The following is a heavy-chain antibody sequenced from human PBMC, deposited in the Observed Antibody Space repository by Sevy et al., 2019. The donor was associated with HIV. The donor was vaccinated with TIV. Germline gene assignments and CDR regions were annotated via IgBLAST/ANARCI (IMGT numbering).Heavy chain of an antibody. J-gene: IGHJ4*02. CDR2: FDPEDGQR. CDR1: RYTLTKVS. CDR3: AATREYYYGNSGYFDY. Sequence: ASVKVSCRVSRYTLTKVSMHWVRQAPGKGLEWMGSFDPEDGQRIYAQKFQGRVTMSEDTSTDTAYMDLSSLRSDDTAVYYCAATREYYYGNSGYFDYWGQGTLVTVSS. D-gene: IGHD3-22*01. V-gene: IGHV1-24*01.